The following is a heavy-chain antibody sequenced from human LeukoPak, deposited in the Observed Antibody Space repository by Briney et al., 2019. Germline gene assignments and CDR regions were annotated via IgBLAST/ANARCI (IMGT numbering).Heavy chain of an antibody. Sequence: SETLSLTCTVSGASISSGSSYWSWIRQPAGKGLEWIGRIYTSGSTNYNPSLKSRVTISIDTSKNQFSLKLSSVTAADTAVYYCARDPATRFSWFDPWGQGTLVTVSS. CDR1: GASISSGSSY. V-gene: IGHV4-61*02. CDR2: IYTSGST. J-gene: IGHJ5*02. D-gene: IGHD3-3*01. CDR3: ARDPATRFSWFDP.